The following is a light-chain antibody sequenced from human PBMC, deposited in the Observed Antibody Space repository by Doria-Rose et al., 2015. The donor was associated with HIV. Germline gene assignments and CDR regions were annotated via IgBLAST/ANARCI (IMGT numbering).Light chain of an antibody. CDR3: HQYGTSWT. CDR1: QSFSSTY. J-gene: IGKJ1*01. CDR2: DGS. Sequence: DIVLTQSPGTLSLSPGERATLSCRASQSFSSTYLAWYQQKPGQAPSLLIYDGSTRATGIPDRFSASGSGTGFTLTINRLEPEDFALYYCHQYGTSWTFGQGTKVEI. V-gene: IGKV3-20*01.